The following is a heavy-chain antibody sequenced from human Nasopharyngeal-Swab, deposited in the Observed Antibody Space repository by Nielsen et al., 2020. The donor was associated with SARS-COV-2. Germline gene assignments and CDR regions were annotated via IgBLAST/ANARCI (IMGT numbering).Heavy chain of an antibody. CDR2: IYPGDSDT. J-gene: IGHJ1*01. V-gene: IGHV5-51*01. Sequence: GESLKISCKGSGYSFTSYWIGWVRQMPGKGLEWMGIIYPGDSDTRYSPSFQGQVTISADKSISTAYLQWSSLKASDTAMYYCARTYYYDSSGPEYFQHWGQGTLVTVSS. CDR1: GYSFTSYW. CDR3: ARTYYYDSSGPEYFQH. D-gene: IGHD3-22*01.